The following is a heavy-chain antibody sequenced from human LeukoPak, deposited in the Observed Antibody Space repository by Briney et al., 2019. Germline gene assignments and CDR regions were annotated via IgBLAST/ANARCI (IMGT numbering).Heavy chain of an antibody. D-gene: IGHD3-10*01. V-gene: IGHV3-7*01. CDR1: GFTFSSYW. Sequence: GGSLRLSCAASGFTFSSYWMSWVRQAPGKGLEWVAVIKEDGSEKSYVDSVKGRFTISRDSAKNSLYLQTNTLRAEDTAVYYCARDLVWFGEAKGYYNYMDVWGKGTTVTVSS. CDR3: ARDLVWFGEAKGYYNYMDV. J-gene: IGHJ6*03. CDR2: IKEDGSEK.